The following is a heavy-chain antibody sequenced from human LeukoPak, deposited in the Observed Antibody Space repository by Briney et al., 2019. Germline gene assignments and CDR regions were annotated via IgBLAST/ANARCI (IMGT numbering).Heavy chain of an antibody. CDR1: GFTFSTYA. Sequence: GGSLRLSCAASGFTFSTYAMSWVRQAPGKGPEWDAGLSGSGGRGSPYVADSLKGRFTISRDNSQSTLYLQMNSLRDEDTALYYCAKARGTTVNDPADYWGQGTLVTVSS. J-gene: IGHJ4*02. CDR3: AKARGTTVNDPADY. V-gene: IGHV3-23*01. D-gene: IGHD2/OR15-2a*01. CDR2: LSGSGGRGSP.